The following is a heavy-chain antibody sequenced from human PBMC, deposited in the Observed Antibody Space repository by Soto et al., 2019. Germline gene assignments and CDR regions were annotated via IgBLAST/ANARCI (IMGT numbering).Heavy chain of an antibody. CDR3: ARWRYYYYYGMDV. CDR2: IYSGGST. J-gene: IGHJ6*02. Sequence: GGSLRLSXAASGFTVSSNYMSWVRQAPGKGLEWVSVIYSGGSTYYADSVKGRFTISRDNSKNTLYLQMNSLRAEDTAVYYCARWRYYYYYGMDVWGQGTTVTVSS. V-gene: IGHV3-53*01. CDR1: GFTVSSNY.